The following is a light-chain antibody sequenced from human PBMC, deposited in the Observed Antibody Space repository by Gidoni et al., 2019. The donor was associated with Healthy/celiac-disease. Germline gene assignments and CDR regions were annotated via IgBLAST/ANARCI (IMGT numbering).Light chain of an antibody. V-gene: IGLV1-40*01. Sequence: QSVLTQPPSVAAAPGQRVTISCTGSSSNTGAGYDVHWYQQLPAPAPKLLIYGNSNRPSGVPDRFSGSKSGTSASLAITGLQAEDEADYYCQSYDSSLSGSWVFGGGTKLTVL. J-gene: IGLJ3*02. CDR3: QSYDSSLSGSWV. CDR1: SSNTGAGYD. CDR2: GNS.